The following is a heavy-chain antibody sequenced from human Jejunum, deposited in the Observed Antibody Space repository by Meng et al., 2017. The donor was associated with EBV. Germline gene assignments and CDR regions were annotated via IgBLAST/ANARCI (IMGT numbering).Heavy chain of an antibody. J-gene: IGHJ5*02. D-gene: IGHD6-19*01. CDR2: IYHGGSA. CDR1: GGSISTGGYS. V-gene: IGHV4-30-2*06. CDR3: ARGNSGFDH. Sequence: QLHLQESGSGLVKPSQPLSLTCAVSGGSISTGGYSWHWIRQSPGKGLEWIGYIYHGGSAYYNPSLKSRLILSVDRSRDQFSLELISVTAADTAVYYCARGNSGFDHWGQGTLVTVSS.